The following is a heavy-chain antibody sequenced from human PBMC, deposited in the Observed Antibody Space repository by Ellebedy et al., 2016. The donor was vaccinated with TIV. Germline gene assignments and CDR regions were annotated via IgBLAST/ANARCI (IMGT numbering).Heavy chain of an antibody. J-gene: IGHJ6*02. CDR1: GFTFSDAW. CDR2: ISTSGSTI. D-gene: IGHD5/OR15-5a*01. CDR3: ARGLPTSRYYYGMDV. V-gene: IGHV3-11*01. Sequence: GESLKISCAASGFTFSDAWMNWVRQAPGKGLEWVSYISTSGSTIYYADSVKGRFTISRDNAKNSLYLQMNSLRADDTAVYYCARGLPTSRYYYGMDVWGQGTTVTVSS.